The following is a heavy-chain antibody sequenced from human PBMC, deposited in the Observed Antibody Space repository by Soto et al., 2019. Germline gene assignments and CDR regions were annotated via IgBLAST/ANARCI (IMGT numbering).Heavy chain of an antibody. CDR3: ARDRLALGSSGLGLGH. Sequence: ASVKVSCKASGYTFTSYGISWVRQAPGQGLEWMGWISAYNGNTNYAQKLQGRVTMTTDTSTSTAYMELRSLRSDDTAVYYCARDRLALGSSGLGLGHWGQRTLVTVSS. J-gene: IGHJ1*01. V-gene: IGHV1-18*04. CDR2: ISAYNGNT. D-gene: IGHD3-22*01. CDR1: GYTFTSYG.